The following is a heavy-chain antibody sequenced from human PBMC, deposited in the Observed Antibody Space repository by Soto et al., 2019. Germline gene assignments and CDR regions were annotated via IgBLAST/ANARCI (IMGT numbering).Heavy chain of an antibody. J-gene: IGHJ6*02. V-gene: IGHV1-46*01. D-gene: IGHD3-10*01. CDR3: ARDSPQGSGSYYNGPYYYYYGMDV. Sequence: SLKVSSKAPRYTFTSRSRHWARQAPRQGLEWMGIINPSGGSTSYAQKFQGRVTMTRDTSTSTVYMELSSLRSEDTAVYYCARDSPQGSGSYYNGPYYYYYGMDVWGQGTTVTVSS. CDR2: INPSGGST. CDR1: RYTFTSRS.